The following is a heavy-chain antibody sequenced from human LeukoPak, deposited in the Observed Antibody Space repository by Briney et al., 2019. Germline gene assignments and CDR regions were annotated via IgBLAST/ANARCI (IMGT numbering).Heavy chain of an antibody. CDR1: GGSISSSSYY. V-gene: IGHV4-61*02. CDR3: ARDYYDSSGYYFGDAFDI. Sequence: SETLSLTCTVSGGSISSSSYYWSWIRQPAGKGLEWIGRIYTSGSTNYNPSLKSRVTMSVDTSKNQFSLKLSSVTAADTAVYYCARDYYDSSGYYFGDAFDIWGQGTMVTVSS. D-gene: IGHD3-22*01. CDR2: IYTSGST. J-gene: IGHJ3*02.